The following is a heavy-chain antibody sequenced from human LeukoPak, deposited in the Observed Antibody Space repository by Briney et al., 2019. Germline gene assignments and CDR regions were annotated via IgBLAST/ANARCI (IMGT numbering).Heavy chain of an antibody. D-gene: IGHD3-3*01. V-gene: IGHV4-39*07. J-gene: IGHJ4*02. CDR3: AREGPAWRFLEWLSQPFDY. CDR1: GGSISSSSYY. Sequence: PSETLSLTCTVSGGSISSSSYYWGWIRQPPGKGLEWIGSIYYSGSTYYNPSLKSRVTISVDTSKNQFSLKLSSVTAADTAVYYCAREGPAWRFLEWLSQPFDYWGQGTLVTVSS. CDR2: IYYSGST.